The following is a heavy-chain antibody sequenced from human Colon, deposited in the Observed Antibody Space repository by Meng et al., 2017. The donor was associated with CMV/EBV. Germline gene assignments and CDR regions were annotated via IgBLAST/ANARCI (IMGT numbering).Heavy chain of an antibody. J-gene: IGHJ4*02. CDR1: GFNFIYSY. CDR2: ITSDTPYR. D-gene: IGHD2-2*01. Sequence: EESGECLICPGVSLRLSCVASGFNFIYSYMYWFRRAPGKGLEWISYITSDTPYRLYSESVQGRFTISRDNAKNSLFLQMNSLRAEDTAVYYCAPYATSWSFEHWGQGTLVTVSS. V-gene: IGHV3-11*05. CDR3: APYATSWSFEH.